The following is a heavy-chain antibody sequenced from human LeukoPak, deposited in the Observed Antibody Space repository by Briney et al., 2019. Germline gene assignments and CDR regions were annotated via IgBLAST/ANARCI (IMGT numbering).Heavy chain of an antibody. J-gene: IGHJ4*02. V-gene: IGHV3-21*01. CDR3: ARGNCVQHHYFDY. CDR2: ISSSSSYI. CDR1: RFTFSSYS. Sequence: PGGSLRLSCTAYRFTFSSYSMNWVRQAPGKGLEWISSISSSSSYIYYADSVKGRFTISGDNAKNSLYLQMNSLRAEDTAVYYCARGNCVQHHYFDYWGPGTLVTVSS. D-gene: IGHD1-20*01.